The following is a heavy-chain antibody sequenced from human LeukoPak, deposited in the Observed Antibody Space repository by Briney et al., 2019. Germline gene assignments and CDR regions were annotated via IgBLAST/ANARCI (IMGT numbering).Heavy chain of an antibody. V-gene: IGHV1-18*01. CDR1: GYTFTSYG. CDR2: ISVYNGNT. D-gene: IGHD2-2*01. Sequence: GASVKVSCKASGYTFTSYGISWVRQAHGQGLEWMGWISVYNGNTNYAQKLQGRVTMTRDTYTSTAYIDLRSLRSDDTAVYYCAREVRYCSSTSCPFDYWGQGTLVTVSS. CDR3: AREVRYCSSTSCPFDY. J-gene: IGHJ4*02.